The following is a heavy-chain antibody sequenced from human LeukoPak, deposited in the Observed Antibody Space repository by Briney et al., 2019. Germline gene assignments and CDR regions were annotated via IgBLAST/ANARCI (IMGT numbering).Heavy chain of an antibody. CDR3: AKELGELYYYYGMDV. Sequence: GGSLRLSCAASGFTFSSYGMHWVRQAPGKGLEWVAVISYDGSNKYYADSVKGRFTISRDNSKNTLYLLMNSLRAEDTAVYYCAKELGELYYYYGMDVWGKGTTVTVSS. V-gene: IGHV3-30*18. J-gene: IGHJ6*04. CDR1: GFTFSSYG. D-gene: IGHD3-10*01. CDR2: ISYDGSNK.